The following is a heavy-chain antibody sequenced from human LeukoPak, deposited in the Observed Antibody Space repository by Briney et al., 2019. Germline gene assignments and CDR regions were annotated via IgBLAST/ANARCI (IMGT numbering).Heavy chain of an antibody. CDR3: ARAGPVTRRNWFDP. D-gene: IGHD4-17*01. CDR2: MNPNSGNT. Sequence: ASVKVSCKASGYTFTSYGISWVRQAPGQGLEWMGWMNPNSGNTGYAQKFQGRVTMTRNTSISTAYMELSSLRSEDTAVYYCARAGPVTRRNWFDPWGQGTLVTVSS. CDR1: GYTFTSYG. J-gene: IGHJ5*02. V-gene: IGHV1-8*02.